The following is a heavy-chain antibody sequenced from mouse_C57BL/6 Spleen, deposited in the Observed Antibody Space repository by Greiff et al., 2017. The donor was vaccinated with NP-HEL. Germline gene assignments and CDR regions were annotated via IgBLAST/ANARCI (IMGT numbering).Heavy chain of an antibody. V-gene: IGHV10-1*01. CDR1: GFSFNTYA. CDR3: VGHGAYAMDY. CDR2: IRSKSNNYAT. J-gene: IGHJ4*01. Sequence: EVKLVESGGGLVQPKGSLKLSCAASGFSFNTYAMNWVRQAPGKGLEWVARIRSKSNNYATYYADSVKDRFTISRDDSESMLYLQMNNLKTEDTAMYYCVGHGAYAMDYWGQGTSVTVSS.